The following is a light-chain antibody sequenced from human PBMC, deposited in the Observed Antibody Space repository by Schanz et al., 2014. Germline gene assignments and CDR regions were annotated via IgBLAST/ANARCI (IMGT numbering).Light chain of an antibody. CDR2: WAS. CDR3: QQYYSTPLT. V-gene: IGKV4-1*01. Sequence: DIVMTQSPDSLAVSLGERATINCKSSQSVLYSSHNKNYLAWYQQKPGQPPKLLIYWASTRESGVPDRFSGSGSGTDFTLTISSLQAEDVAVYYCQQYYSTPLTFGGGTMVESK. CDR1: QSVLYSSHNKNY. J-gene: IGKJ4*01.